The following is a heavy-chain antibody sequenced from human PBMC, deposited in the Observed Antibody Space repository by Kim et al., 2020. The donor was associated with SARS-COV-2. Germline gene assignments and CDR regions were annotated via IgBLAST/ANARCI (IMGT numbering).Heavy chain of an antibody. J-gene: IGHJ6*02. D-gene: IGHD3-16*01. CDR3: ARKIMGGHLILDSGMDV. Sequence: KGRFTSSRDKAKNSLYLQMNSLSAEDTAVYYCARKIMGGHLILDSGMDVWGQGTTVTVSS. V-gene: IGHV3-11*06.